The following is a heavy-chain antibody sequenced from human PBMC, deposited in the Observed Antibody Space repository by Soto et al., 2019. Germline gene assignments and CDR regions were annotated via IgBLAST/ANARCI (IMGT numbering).Heavy chain of an antibody. Sequence: QVQLQQWGAGLLKPSETLSLTCAVYGGSFSGYYWTWIRQPPGTGLEWIGAINHSGSTNYHPSLKSRVTISVDTSKNQSSLKLTSVTAADTAVYYCARDKITGLFDYWGQGTLVTVSS. CDR1: GGSFSGYY. CDR3: ARDKITGLFDY. V-gene: IGHV4-34*01. CDR2: INHSGST. D-gene: IGHD2-8*02. J-gene: IGHJ4*02.